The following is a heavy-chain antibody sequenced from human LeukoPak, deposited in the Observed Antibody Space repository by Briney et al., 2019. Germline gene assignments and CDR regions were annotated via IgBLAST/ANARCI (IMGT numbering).Heavy chain of an antibody. J-gene: IGHJ4*02. D-gene: IGHD3-22*01. CDR3: ARDLPFYDSSGLPDYFDY. CDR2: ISSSSSYI. CDR1: GFTFSSYS. Sequence: GGSLRLSCAASGFTFSSYSMTWVRQAPGKGLEWVSSISSSSSYIYYADSVKGRFTISRDNAKNSLYLQMNSPRAEDTAVYYCARDLPFYDSSGLPDYFDYWGQGTLVTVSS. V-gene: IGHV3-21*01.